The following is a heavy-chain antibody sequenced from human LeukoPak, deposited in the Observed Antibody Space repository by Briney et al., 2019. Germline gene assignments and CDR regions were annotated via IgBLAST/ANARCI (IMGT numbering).Heavy chain of an antibody. CDR3: AARGDITSTDAFDI. Sequence: ASVKVSCKASGFTFTSSAMQWVRQARGQRLEWIGWIVVGSGNTNYAQKFQERVTITRDMSTSTAYMELSSLRSEDTAVYYCAARGDITSTDAFDIWGQGTMVTVSS. D-gene: IGHD2-2*01. CDR2: IVVGSGNT. CDR1: GFTFTSSA. V-gene: IGHV1-58*02. J-gene: IGHJ3*02.